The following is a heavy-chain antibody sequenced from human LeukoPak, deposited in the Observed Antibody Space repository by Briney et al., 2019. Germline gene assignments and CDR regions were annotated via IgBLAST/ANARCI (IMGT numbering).Heavy chain of an antibody. Sequence: GGSLRLSCAASGFTFSNYAMNWVRQAPGKGLEWVSSIGESGGTTDYADSVKGRFTISRDNSKNTLYLQMNSLRAEDTAVYYCARQWLVNGWGQGTLVTVSS. V-gene: IGHV3-23*01. J-gene: IGHJ4*02. CDR3: ARQWLVNG. D-gene: IGHD6-19*01. CDR2: IGESGGTT. CDR1: GFTFSNYA.